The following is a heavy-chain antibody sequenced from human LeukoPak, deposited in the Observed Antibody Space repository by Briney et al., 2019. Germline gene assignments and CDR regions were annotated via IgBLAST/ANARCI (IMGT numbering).Heavy chain of an antibody. CDR2: IRSEAYGGTT. CDR3: TRVSLVAASVFFDY. V-gene: IGHV3-49*04. J-gene: IGHJ4*02. CDR1: GFTFGDYA. Sequence: PGGSLRLSCTSSGFTFGDYAMSWVRQAPGKGLEWVSFIRSEAYGGTTEYAASVKGRFTISRDDSKSIAYLQMNSLKTEDTAVYYCTRVSLVAASVFFDYWGQGSLVTASS. D-gene: IGHD2-15*01.